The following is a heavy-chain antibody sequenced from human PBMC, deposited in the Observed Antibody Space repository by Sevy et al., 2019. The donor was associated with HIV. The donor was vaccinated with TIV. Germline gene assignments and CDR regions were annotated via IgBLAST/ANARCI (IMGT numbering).Heavy chain of an antibody. D-gene: IGHD2-15*01. V-gene: IGHV3-23*01. CDR2: ISASGRST. Sequence: GGSLRLSCAASGFTFSSYAMNWVRQAPGKGLEWVSSISASGRSTYYADSVEGRFTISRDNSKNTLYLQMNSLRGDDTAVYYCAKGYCSGGSCPIDYYYYGMDVWGQGTTVTVSS. CDR3: AKGYCSGGSCPIDYYYYGMDV. CDR1: GFTFSSYA. J-gene: IGHJ6*02.